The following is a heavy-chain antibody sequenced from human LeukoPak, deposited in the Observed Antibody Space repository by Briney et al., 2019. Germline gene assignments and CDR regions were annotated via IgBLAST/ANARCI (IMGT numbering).Heavy chain of an antibody. CDR2: IEEHGSQK. D-gene: IGHD4-17*01. V-gene: IGHV3-7*01. CDR1: GFTFSSYW. Sequence: GGSLRLSCAASGFTFSSYWMSWVRQAPGKGLEWVANIEEHGSQKYYVDSVKGRFTTSRDNAKNSVYLQMNSLRAEDTAAYYCARVGRVTTPRYSDYWGQGTLVTVSS. J-gene: IGHJ4*02. CDR3: ARVGRVTTPRYSDY.